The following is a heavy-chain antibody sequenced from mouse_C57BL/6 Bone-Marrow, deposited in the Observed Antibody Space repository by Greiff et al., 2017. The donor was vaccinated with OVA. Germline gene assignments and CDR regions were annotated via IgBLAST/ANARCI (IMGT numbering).Heavy chain of an antibody. J-gene: IGHJ3*01. V-gene: IGHV1-62-2*01. CDR1: GYTFTEYT. CDR2: FYPGSGSI. Sequence: VMLVESGAELVKPGASVKLSCKASGYTFTEYTIHWVKQRSGQGLEWIGWFYPGSGSIKYNEKFKDKATLTADKSSSTVYMELSRLTSEDSAVYFCARHEEKTPWFAYWGQGTLVTVSA. CDR3: ARHEEKTPWFAY.